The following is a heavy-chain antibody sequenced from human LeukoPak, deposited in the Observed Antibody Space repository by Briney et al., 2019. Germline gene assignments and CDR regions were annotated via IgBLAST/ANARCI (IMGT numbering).Heavy chain of an antibody. CDR1: GFTFSSYA. Sequence: PGGSLRLSCAASGFTFSSYAMSWVRQAPGKGLEWVSAFSGSGGSTYYADSVKGRFTISRGNSKNTLYLQMNSLRAEDTAVYYCAKEGFYCSGGSCYPDYWGQGTLVTVSS. D-gene: IGHD2-15*01. CDR3: AKEGFYCSGGSCYPDY. CDR2: FSGSGGST. J-gene: IGHJ4*02. V-gene: IGHV3-23*01.